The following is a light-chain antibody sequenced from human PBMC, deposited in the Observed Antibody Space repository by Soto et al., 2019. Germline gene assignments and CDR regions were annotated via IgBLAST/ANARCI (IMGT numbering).Light chain of an antibody. Sequence: ESGLTQSPGTLSLSPGERATLSCRASQSVSSNYLAWYQQKPGQAPRLLIYGASTRATGIPDRFSGSGSGTDFTLTISRLEPEDFAVYYCQQSGSSPPTFGQGTKVDIK. CDR1: QSVSSNY. CDR2: GAS. J-gene: IGKJ1*01. CDR3: QQSGSSPPT. V-gene: IGKV3-20*01.